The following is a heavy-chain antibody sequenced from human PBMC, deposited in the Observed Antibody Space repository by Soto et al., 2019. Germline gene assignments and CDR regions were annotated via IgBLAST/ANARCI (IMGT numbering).Heavy chain of an antibody. V-gene: IGHV1-3*05. J-gene: IGHJ4*02. CDR1: GYTFTNYA. CDR2: INAGNGDA. Sequence: QVQLVQSGPEEKKPGASVKVSCKASGYTFTNYAIHWVRQAPGRGLEWMGWINAGNGDAEYSQKFQSRVTFTRDASASTDYMELSSLRSEDTAVYYCARDQGYNDRSGYYYYWGQGTLVTVSS. D-gene: IGHD3-22*01. CDR3: ARDQGYNDRSGYYYY.